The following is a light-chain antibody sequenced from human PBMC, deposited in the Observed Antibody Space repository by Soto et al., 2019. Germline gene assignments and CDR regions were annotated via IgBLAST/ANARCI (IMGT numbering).Light chain of an antibody. J-gene: IGKJ5*01. CDR2: GAS. Sequence: EIVISKSPDIVSVSQGVRASLCCRASDSVSSKLAWYQQRPGQAPRLLISGASTRATGIPVRFSGSGSGTEITLSICTLYSQDFLLHFSLNYHTWPPITFGQGTRLEIK. V-gene: IGKV3-15*01. CDR1: DSVSSK. CDR3: LNYHTWPPIT.